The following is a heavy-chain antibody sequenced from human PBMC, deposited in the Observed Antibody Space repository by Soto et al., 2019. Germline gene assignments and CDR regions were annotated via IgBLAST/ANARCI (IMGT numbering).Heavy chain of an antibody. CDR1: GDTFKNCV. D-gene: IGHD3-10*01. Sequence: QVQVVQSGVEVRRPGSSVKVSCKASGDTFKNCVISWVRQAPGQGLAWMGGIIPLFGTTDFAQRFQGRLTITTDESTTTAYMELSRPRSEDTATYYCAAELGFGKLSVVWGQGTTVSVSS. CDR2: IIPLFGTT. CDR3: AAELGFGKLSVV. V-gene: IGHV1-69*01. J-gene: IGHJ6*02.